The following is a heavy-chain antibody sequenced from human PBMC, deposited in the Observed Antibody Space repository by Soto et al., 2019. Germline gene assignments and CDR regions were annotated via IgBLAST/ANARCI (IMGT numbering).Heavy chain of an antibody. CDR3: ARFGRSSSYLEAYYYYMDV. CDR2: IYPGDSDT. D-gene: IGHD6-6*01. CDR1: GSSFTSYW. Sequence: GESLKISCKGSGSSFTSYWIGWVRQMPGKGLEWMGIIYPGDSDTRYSPSFQGQVTISADKSISTAYLQWSSLKASDTAMYYCARFGRSSSYLEAYYYYMDVWGKGATVTVSS. V-gene: IGHV5-51*01. J-gene: IGHJ6*03.